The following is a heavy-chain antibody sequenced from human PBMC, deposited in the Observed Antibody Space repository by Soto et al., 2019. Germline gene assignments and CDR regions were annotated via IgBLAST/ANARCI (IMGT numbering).Heavy chain of an antibody. CDR2: IDPSGGTT. V-gene: IGHV1-46*01. Sequence: ASVKVSCKASGYTFTFYYMHWVRQAPGQGLEWMGVIDPSGGTTSYARKFQGRVTMTRDTSTSTVYMELSSLRSEDTAVYYCARVGYYGSGTYYGLGDYWGQGPLVTVS. D-gene: IGHD3-10*01. J-gene: IGHJ4*02. CDR1: GYTFTFYY. CDR3: ARVGYYGSGTYYGLGDY.